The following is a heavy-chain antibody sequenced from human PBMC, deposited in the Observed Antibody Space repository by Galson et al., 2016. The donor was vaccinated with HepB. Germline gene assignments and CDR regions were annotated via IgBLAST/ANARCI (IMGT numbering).Heavy chain of an antibody. CDR3: ARHRPQTSGWSLYHYRMDV. D-gene: IGHD6-19*01. CDR1: GDSITRNNYY. CDR2: MYSSGSN. V-gene: IGHV4-39*01. Sequence: SETLSLTCTVSGDSITRNNYYWGWIRQTPGKGLEWIGRMYSSGSNYYNPSLKSRPIISVDMSKNQFSLRLRSVTAADTGVYYCARHRPQTSGWSLYHYRMDVCGPGTTVTVS. J-gene: IGHJ6*02.